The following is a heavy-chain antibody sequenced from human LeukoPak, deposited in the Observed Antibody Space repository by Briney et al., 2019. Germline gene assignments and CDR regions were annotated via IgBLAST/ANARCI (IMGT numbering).Heavy chain of an antibody. CDR3: ARHQTYYDSSGYTFLSYFDY. V-gene: IGHV4-39*01. Sequence: SETLSLTCTVSGGSISSSSYYWGWIRQPPGKGLEWTGSIYYSGSTYYNPSLKSRVTISVDTSKNQFSLKLSSVAAADTAVYYCARHQTYYDSSGYTFLSYFDYWGQGTLVTVSS. CDR1: GGSISSSSYY. J-gene: IGHJ4*02. D-gene: IGHD3-22*01. CDR2: IYYSGST.